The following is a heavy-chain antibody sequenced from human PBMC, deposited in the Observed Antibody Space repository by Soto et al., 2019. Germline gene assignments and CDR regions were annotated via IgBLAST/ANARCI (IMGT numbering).Heavy chain of an antibody. Sequence: PSETLSLTCTVSGGSISSSSYYWGWIRQPPGKGLEWIGSIYYSGSTYYNPSLKSRVTISVDTSKNQFSLKLSSVTAADTAVHYCARPYGDYPGYYGMDVWRQGTTVTVSS. V-gene: IGHV4-39*01. CDR2: IYYSGST. CDR3: ARPYGDYPGYYGMDV. D-gene: IGHD4-17*01. J-gene: IGHJ6*02. CDR1: GGSISSSSYY.